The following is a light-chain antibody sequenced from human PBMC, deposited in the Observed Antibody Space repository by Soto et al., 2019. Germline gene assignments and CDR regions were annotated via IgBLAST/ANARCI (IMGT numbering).Light chain of an antibody. CDR1: QSVSSN. J-gene: IGKJ1*01. V-gene: IGKV3-15*01. Sequence: EKVMTQSPATLSVSPGERATLSCRASQSVSSNLAWYQQKPGQAPRLLIYDASTRVTGIPARFSGSGSGTEFTLTISSLQSEDLAVYYCQQYDDWPETFGQGTKVEIK. CDR3: QQYDDWPET. CDR2: DAS.